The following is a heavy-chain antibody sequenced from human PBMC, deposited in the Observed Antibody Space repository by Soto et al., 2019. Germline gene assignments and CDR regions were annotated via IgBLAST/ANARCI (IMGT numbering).Heavy chain of an antibody. D-gene: IGHD3-3*01. V-gene: IGHV4-30-4*01. CDR3: ASENWSGYYTGAFDI. J-gene: IGHJ3*02. CDR2: SYYSGRT. CDR1: GGSISRGDYY. Sequence: QVQLQESGPGLVKPSQTLSLTCTVSGGSISRGDYYWGWIRQPPGKGLEWIGYSYYSGRTYYNPSLKSRVSISVDTSKNQFSLKLSSVTVADTAVYYCASENWSGYYTGAFDIWGQGTMVTVSS.